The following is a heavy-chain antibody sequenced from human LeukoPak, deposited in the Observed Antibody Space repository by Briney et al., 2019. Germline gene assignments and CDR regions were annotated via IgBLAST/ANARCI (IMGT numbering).Heavy chain of an antibody. CDR3: AKRPPSGTYPFHY. J-gene: IGHJ4*02. V-gene: IGHV3-30*18. D-gene: IGHD1-26*01. CDR1: GFTFSSYG. Sequence: QTGGSLRLSCAASGFTFSSYGMHWVRQAPGKGLEWVAVISYDGSNKYYADSVKGRFTISRDNSKNTLYLQMNSLRDEDTAVYYCAKRPPSGTYPFHYWGQGTLVTVSS. CDR2: ISYDGSNK.